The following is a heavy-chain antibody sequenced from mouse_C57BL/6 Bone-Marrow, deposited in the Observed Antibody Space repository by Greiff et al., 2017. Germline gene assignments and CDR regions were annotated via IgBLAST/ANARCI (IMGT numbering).Heavy chain of an antibody. CDR3: ASCDYYGSSGAY. CDR2: IHPNSGST. CDR1: GYTFTSYW. D-gene: IGHD1-1*01. J-gene: IGHJ3*01. Sequence: QVQLQQPGAELVKPGASVKLSCKASGYTFTSYWMHWVKQRPGQGLEWIGMIHPNSGSTNYNEKFKSKATLTVDKSSSTAYMQLSSLTSEDSAVYYCASCDYYGSSGAYWGQGTLVTVSA. V-gene: IGHV1-64*01.